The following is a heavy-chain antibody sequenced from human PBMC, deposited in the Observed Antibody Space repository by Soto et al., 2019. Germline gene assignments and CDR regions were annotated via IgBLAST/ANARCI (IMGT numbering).Heavy chain of an antibody. Sequence: QVQLVQSGAEVKKPGSSVKVSCRASGGTFSSYAINWVRQAPGQGLEWMGGIIPVLGTEDYSQKFQGRVTITADESTSTASMELSSLRSEDAAVYYCATGTARDSSGYWVYWGQGTLVTVSS. CDR1: GGTFSSYA. V-gene: IGHV1-69*01. CDR3: ATGTARDSSGYWVY. CDR2: IIPVLGTE. D-gene: IGHD3-22*01. J-gene: IGHJ4*02.